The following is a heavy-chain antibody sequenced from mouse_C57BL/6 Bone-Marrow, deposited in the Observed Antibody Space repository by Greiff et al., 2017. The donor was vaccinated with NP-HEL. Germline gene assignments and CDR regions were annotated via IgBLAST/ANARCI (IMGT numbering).Heavy chain of an antibody. CDR2: ISGGGGNT. CDR3: ARAVWYCDV. V-gene: IGHV5-9*01. J-gene: IGHJ1*03. Sequence: EVQGVESGGGLVKPGGSLKLSCAASGFTFSSYTMSWVSQTPEQRLEWVATISGGGGNTYYPDSVKGRFTISRDNAKNTLYLQMSSLMSEDTALYYCARAVWYCDVWGTGTTVTFSS. D-gene: IGHD6-1*01. CDR1: GFTFSSYT.